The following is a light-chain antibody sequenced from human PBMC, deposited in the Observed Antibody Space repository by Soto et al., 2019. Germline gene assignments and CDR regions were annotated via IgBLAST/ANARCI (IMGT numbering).Light chain of an antibody. CDR2: DDN. CDR1: SSNIGGNS. V-gene: IGLV1-51*01. Sequence: QSALTQPPSVSAAPGQQVTISCSGSSSNIGGNSVSWYQQLPGTAPKLLIYDDNKRPSGIPDRFSGSKSGTSATLGITGFQTGDEADYYCGSWDSSLSAYVFXPATKVTLL. CDR3: GSWDSSLSAYV. J-gene: IGLJ1*01.